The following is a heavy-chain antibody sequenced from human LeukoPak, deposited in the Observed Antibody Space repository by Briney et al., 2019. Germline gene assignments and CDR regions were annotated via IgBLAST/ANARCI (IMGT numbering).Heavy chain of an antibody. CDR2: ISSSSSYI. D-gene: IGHD5-24*01. V-gene: IGHV3-21*01. CDR1: GFTFSSYS. CDR3: ATGQLYNDHDAFDI. J-gene: IGHJ3*02. Sequence: PGGSLRLSCAASGFTFSSYSMNWVRQAPGKGLEWVSSISSSSSYIYYADSVKGRFTISRDNAKNSLYLQMNSLGAEDTAVYYCATGQLYNDHDAFDIWGQGTMVTVSS.